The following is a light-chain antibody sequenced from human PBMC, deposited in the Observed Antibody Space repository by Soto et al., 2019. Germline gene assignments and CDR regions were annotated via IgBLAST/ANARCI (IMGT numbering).Light chain of an antibody. CDR2: EVS. J-gene: IGLJ2*01. Sequence: QSALTQPASVSGSPGQSITISCTGTSSDVGGYNYVSWYQQHPGKAPKLMIYEVSNRPSGVSNRFSGSKSGNTASLTISGPQAQDEDDADYCSYTNSSTLLFGGGTKLTVL. V-gene: IGLV2-14*01. CDR1: SSDVGGYNY. CDR3: CSYTNSSTLL.